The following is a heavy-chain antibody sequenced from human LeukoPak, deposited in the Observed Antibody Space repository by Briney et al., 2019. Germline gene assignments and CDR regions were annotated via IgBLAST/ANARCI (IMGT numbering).Heavy chain of an antibody. D-gene: IGHD2-2*02. CDR1: GGSISNYY. V-gene: IGHV4-59*01. J-gene: IGHJ4*02. CDR3: ARVLGGYNDY. CDR2: IYYSGST. Sequence: SETLSLTCTVSGGSISNYYWSWIRQPPGKGLEWIGYIYYSGSTNYNPSLKSRVTISVDTSKNQFSLKLSSVTAADTAVYYCARVLGGYNDYWGREPWSPSPQ.